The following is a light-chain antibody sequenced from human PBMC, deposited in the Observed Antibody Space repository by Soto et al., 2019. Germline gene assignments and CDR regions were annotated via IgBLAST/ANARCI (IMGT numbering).Light chain of an antibody. Sequence: EIVMTQSPATLSVSPGERVTLSCRASQSVRNKLAWYQQKPGQTPRLLIYDSSSRATGIPARFSGSRSGTEFTLTISSLQSEDFAVYYCQQYNNWPPEYTFGQGTKLEIK. CDR2: DSS. CDR3: QQYNNWPPEYT. V-gene: IGKV3-15*01. J-gene: IGKJ2*01. CDR1: QSVRNK.